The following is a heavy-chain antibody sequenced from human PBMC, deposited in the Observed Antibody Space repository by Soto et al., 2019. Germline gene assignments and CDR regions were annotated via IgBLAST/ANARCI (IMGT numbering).Heavy chain of an antibody. J-gene: IGHJ6*02. CDR2: IWYHGRSQ. V-gene: IGHV3-33*01. CDR1: GFNFSSYG. Sequence: QVQLVESGGGLVQPGRSLRLSCAATGFNFSSYGMHWVRQAPGKGLEWVAVIWYHGRSQFYADSVQGRFTISRDNSKKTLYLHMNSLRAEDTAVYYCARWGRDMDVWGQGTTVTVSS. CDR3: ARWGRDMDV. D-gene: IGHD3-16*01.